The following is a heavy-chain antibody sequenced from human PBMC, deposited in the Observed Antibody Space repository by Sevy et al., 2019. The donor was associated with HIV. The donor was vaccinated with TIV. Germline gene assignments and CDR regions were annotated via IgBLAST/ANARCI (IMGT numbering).Heavy chain of an antibody. D-gene: IGHD3-16*02. CDR1: GFTFSSYA. V-gene: IGHV3-23*01. J-gene: IGHJ4*02. CDR2: ISGSGGST. Sequence: GGSLRLSCAASGFTFSSYAMSWVRQAPGKGLEWVSAISGSGGSTYYADSVKGRFTISRDNSKNTLYLQMNSLRAEDTSVYYCAKVSAITFGGVIVVPEFDYWGQGTLVTVSS. CDR3: AKVSAITFGGVIVVPEFDY.